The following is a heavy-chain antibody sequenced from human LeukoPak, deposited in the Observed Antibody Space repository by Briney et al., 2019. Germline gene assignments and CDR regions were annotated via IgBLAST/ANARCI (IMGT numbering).Heavy chain of an antibody. V-gene: IGHV4-34*01. J-gene: IGHJ5*02. CDR3: ARHYFSTLTTLLRGVKKQKSRFDP. D-gene: IGHD4-17*01. CDR1: GGSFSDYY. Sequence: SETLSLTCAVYGGSFSDYYWSWIRQPPGKGLEWIGEINHSGSTNYSPSLKSRVTISVDTSKKQFSLKLSSVTAADTAVYYCARHYFSTLTTLLRGVKKQKSRFDPWGQGTLVTVSS. CDR2: INHSGST.